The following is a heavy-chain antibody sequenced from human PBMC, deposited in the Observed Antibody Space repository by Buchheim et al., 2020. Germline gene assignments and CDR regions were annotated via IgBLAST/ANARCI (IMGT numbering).Heavy chain of an antibody. CDR1: GYTVSEYY. V-gene: IGHV1-2*02. CDR2: INCNNGVT. J-gene: IGHJ1*01. CDR3: ASDCSDTRCSTGEYYQD. D-gene: IGHD2-15*01. Sequence: QVLLEQSGAEVKKPGASVKVSCKASGYTVSEYYVHWVRQAPGQGLEWMGWINCNNGVTEDGQKFQGRNTMTTDTSIATVYMELSSLRSDDTAVYYCASDCSDTRCSTGEYYQDWGQGTL.